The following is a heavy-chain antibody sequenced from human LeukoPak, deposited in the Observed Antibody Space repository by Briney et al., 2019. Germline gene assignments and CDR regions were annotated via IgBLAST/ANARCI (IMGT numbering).Heavy chain of an antibody. D-gene: IGHD3-9*01. J-gene: IGHJ4*02. CDR2: IKQDGSEK. V-gene: IGHV3-7*01. CDR1: GFTFSSYW. Sequence: GGSLRLAWAASGFTFSSYWMSWVRQAAGEGREWVANIKQDGSEKYYVDSVKGRFTISRDNAKNSLYLQMNSLRAEDTAVYYCARDNYDILTGYYSPPGYWGQGTLVTVSS. CDR3: ARDNYDILTGYYSPPGY.